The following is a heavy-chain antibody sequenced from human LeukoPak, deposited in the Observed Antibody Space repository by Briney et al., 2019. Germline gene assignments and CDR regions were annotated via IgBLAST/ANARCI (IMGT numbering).Heavy chain of an antibody. CDR1: GFTFDTYW. Sequence: GGSLRLSCAVTGFTFDTYWMSWVRQVPGKGLEWVANINQDGSAKYYVDSVKDRFTISRDNAKNSLYLQMNSLRAEDTGVYYCAREGVPGATAHHYDYWGQGSLATVSS. CDR3: AREGVPGATAHHYDY. V-gene: IGHV3-7*01. J-gene: IGHJ4*02. CDR2: INQDGSAK. D-gene: IGHD1-26*01.